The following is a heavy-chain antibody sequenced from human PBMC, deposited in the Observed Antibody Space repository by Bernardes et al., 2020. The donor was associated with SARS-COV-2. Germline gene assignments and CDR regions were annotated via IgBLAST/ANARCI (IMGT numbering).Heavy chain of an antibody. J-gene: IGHJ6*02. CDR1: GFTFSSYA. CDR3: YCSSTSCLTMDV. Sequence: GGSLRLSCAASGFTFSSYAMSWVRQAPGKGLEWVSAISGSGGSTYYADSVKGRFTISRDNSKNTLYLQMNSLRAEDTAVYYCYCSSTSCLTMDVWGQGTTVTVSS. V-gene: IGHV3-23*01. D-gene: IGHD2-2*01. CDR2: ISGSGGST.